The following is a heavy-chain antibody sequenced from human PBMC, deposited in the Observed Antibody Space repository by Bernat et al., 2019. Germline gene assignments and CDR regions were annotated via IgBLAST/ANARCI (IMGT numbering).Heavy chain of an antibody. Sequence: QVQLVESGGGVVQPGRSLRLSCAASGFTFSSYGMHWVRQAPGKGLEWVAVIPYDGGNKYHADSVKDRFTISRDNSKNTLYLQMNSLRIEDTAVYYCARERDSSNWYGGGFGYWGQGTLVTVSS. CDR1: GFTFSSYG. V-gene: IGHV3-30*03. CDR3: ARERDSSNWYGGGFGY. D-gene: IGHD6-13*01. CDR2: IPYDGGNK. J-gene: IGHJ4*02.